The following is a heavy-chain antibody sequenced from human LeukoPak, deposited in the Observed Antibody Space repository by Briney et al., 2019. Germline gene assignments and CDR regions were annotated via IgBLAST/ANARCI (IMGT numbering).Heavy chain of an antibody. CDR1: GFTFSSYA. Sequence: GGSLRLSCAASGFTFSSYAMHWVRQAPGKGLEWVAVIWYDGSNKYYADSVKGRFTISRDNSKNTLYLQMNSLRAEDTAVYYCGRMAEGLDYWGQGTLVTVSS. V-gene: IGHV3-33*08. J-gene: IGHJ4*02. D-gene: IGHD5-24*01. CDR3: GRMAEGLDY. CDR2: IWYDGSNK.